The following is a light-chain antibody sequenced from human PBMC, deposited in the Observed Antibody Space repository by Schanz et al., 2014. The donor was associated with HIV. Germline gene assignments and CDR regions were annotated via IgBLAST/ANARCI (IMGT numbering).Light chain of an antibody. CDR3: QQFHTYPYT. V-gene: IGKV1-5*03. Sequence: DIQMTQSPSTLSASVGDRVTVTCRASQSIGSWLAWYQQKPGKAPKLLIHQASTLEKGVSSRFSGGGSGTEFTLTISGLLPDDFATYFCQQFHTYPYTFGQGTKLEIK. CDR2: QAS. CDR1: QSIGSW. J-gene: IGKJ2*01.